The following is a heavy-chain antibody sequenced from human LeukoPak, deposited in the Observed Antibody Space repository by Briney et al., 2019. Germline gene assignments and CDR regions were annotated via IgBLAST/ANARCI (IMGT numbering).Heavy chain of an antibody. CDR1: GGSFSGYY. CDR2: INHSGST. D-gene: IGHD2-2*01. J-gene: IGHJ6*03. CDR3: ARGRDCSSTSCYLDYYYYYYMDV. V-gene: IGHV4-34*01. Sequence: SETLSLTCAVYGGSFSGYYWSWIRQPPGKGPEWIGEINHSGSTNYNPSLKSRVTISVDTSKNQFSLKLSSVTAADTAVYYCARGRDCSSTSCYLDYYYYYYMDVWGKGTTVTVSS.